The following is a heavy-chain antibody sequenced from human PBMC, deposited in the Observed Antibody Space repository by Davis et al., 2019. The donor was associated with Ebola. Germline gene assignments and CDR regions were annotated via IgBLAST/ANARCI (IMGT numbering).Heavy chain of an antibody. CDR3: ARGSSYGSGSYYHFDS. CDR2: INPNSGGT. CDR1: GYTFTGYY. D-gene: IGHD3-10*01. V-gene: IGHV1-2*02. J-gene: IGHJ4*02. Sequence: ASVKVSCKASGYTFTGYYMHWVRQAPGQGLEWMGWINPNSGGTNYAQKFQGRVTITRNTSISTAYLELSSLRSEDTAVYYCARGSSYGSGSYYHFDSWGQGTLVTVSS.